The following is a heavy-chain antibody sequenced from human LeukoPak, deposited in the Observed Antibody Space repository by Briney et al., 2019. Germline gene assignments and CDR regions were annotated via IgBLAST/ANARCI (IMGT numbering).Heavy chain of an antibody. Sequence: AGSLRLSCAASGFTFSSYAMSWVRQAPGKGLEWVSAISGSGGSTYYADSVKGRFTISRDNSKNTLYLQMNSLRAEDTAIYYCAKDPRSVAVAGTGYFDLWGRGTLVTVSS. CDR3: AKDPRSVAVAGTGYFDL. CDR1: GFTFSSYA. CDR2: ISGSGGST. V-gene: IGHV3-23*01. J-gene: IGHJ2*01. D-gene: IGHD6-19*01.